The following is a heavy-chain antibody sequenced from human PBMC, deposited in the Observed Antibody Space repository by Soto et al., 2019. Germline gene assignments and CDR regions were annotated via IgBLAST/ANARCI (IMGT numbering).Heavy chain of an antibody. V-gene: IGHV3-48*02. CDR2: ISSSSTI. D-gene: IGHD5-18*01. CDR3: ARYSFLSYGYDY. CDR1: GFTFSSYS. Sequence: GGSLSLSCAASGFTFSSYSMNWVRQAPGKGLEWVSYISSSSTIYYADSVKGRFTISRDNAKNSLYLQMNSLRDEDTAVYYCARYSFLSYGYDYWGQGTLVPVSS. J-gene: IGHJ4*02.